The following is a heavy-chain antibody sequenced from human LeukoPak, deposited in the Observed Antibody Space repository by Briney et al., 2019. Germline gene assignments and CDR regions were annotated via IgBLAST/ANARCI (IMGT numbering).Heavy chain of an antibody. CDR3: ARDDIVATISQVPYGMDV. J-gene: IGHJ6*04. CDR1: GFTFSSYE. CDR2: ISSSGSTI. V-gene: IGHV3-48*03. D-gene: IGHD5-12*01. Sequence: GSLRLSCAASGFTFSSYEMNWVRQAPGKGLEWVSYISSSGSTIYYADSVKGRFTISRDNAKNSLYLQMNSLRAEDTAVYYRARDDIVATISQVPYGMDVWGKGTTVTVSS.